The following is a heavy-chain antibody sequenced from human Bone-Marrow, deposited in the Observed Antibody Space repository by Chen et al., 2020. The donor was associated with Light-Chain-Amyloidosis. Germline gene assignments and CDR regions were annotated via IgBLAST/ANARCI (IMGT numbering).Heavy chain of an antibody. J-gene: IGHJ4*02. CDR2: IRKDGSNK. D-gene: IGHD2-2*01. CDR3: AKDRCTSISCSDFDY. V-gene: IGHV3-33*06. CDR1: GFTFRSYG. Sequence: QVQLVESGGGVVQPGTSQRLSCAASGFTFRSYGMYWVRQAPGKGPEWVAVIRKDGSNKYYGDSAKGRFTISRDDSKNTLYLQMNSLRAEDTAVYYCAKDRCTSISCSDFDYWGQGTLVTVSS.